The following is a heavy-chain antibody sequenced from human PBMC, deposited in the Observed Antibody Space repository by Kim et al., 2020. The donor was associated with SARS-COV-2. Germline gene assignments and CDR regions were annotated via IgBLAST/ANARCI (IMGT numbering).Heavy chain of an antibody. V-gene: IGHV3-30*18. CDR2: ISYDGSNK. J-gene: IGHJ5*02. CDR1: GFTFSSYG. CDR3: AKGGVPFNYYYDSSGYYRDWFDP. D-gene: IGHD3-22*01. Sequence: GGSLRLSCAASGFTFSSYGMHWVRQAPGKGLEWVAVISYDGSNKYYADSVKGRFTISRDNSKNTLYLQMNSLRAEDTAVYYCAKGGVPFNYYYDSSGYYRDWFDPWGQGTLVTVSS.